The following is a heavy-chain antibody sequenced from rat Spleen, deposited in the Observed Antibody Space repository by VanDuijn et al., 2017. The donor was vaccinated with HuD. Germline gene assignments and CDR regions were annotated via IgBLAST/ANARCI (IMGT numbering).Heavy chain of an antibody. D-gene: IGHD4-3*01. Sequence: EVKLVESGGGLVQPGRSLKLSCAASGFNFNDNWMGWVRQAPGKGLEWIGEINKDSSTINYTPSLKDKFTISRDNVQNTLYLEMSKLGSEDTAIYYCAREPPGYGYCVTDAWGQGASVTVSS. CDR1: GFNFNDNW. J-gene: IGHJ4*01. CDR2: INKDSSTI. CDR3: AREPPGYGYCVTDA. V-gene: IGHV4-2*01.